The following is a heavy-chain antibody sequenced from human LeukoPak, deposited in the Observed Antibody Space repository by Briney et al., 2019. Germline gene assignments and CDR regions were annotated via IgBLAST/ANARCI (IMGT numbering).Heavy chain of an antibody. V-gene: IGHV3-30-3*01. CDR1: GFTFSSYA. D-gene: IGHD2-21*02. CDR2: ISHDGSNK. Sequence: GGSLRLSCAASGFTFSSYAMHWVRQAPGKGLEWVAVISHDGSNKYYADSVKGRFTISRDNSKNTLYLQMNSLRAEDTAVYYCARGDGGYWGQGTLVTVSS. J-gene: IGHJ4*02. CDR3: ARGDGGY.